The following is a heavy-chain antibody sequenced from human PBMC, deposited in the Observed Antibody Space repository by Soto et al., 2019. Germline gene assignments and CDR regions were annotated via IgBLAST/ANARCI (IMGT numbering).Heavy chain of an antibody. V-gene: IGHV1-18*01. D-gene: IGHD6-13*01. CDR1: GYTFSSHG. Sequence: ASVKVSCKASGYTFSSHGFSWVRQAPGQGPEWMGWISPYNGNTNYAQNLQGRVTMTTDTSTSTAYMELRSLRSDDTAVYYCARKKNRYSSSPIDSWGQGPLFTVPS. CDR2: ISPYNGNT. CDR3: ARKKNRYSSSPIDS. J-gene: IGHJ4*02.